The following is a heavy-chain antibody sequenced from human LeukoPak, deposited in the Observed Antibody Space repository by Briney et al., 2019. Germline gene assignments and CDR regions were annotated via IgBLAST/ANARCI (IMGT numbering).Heavy chain of an antibody. V-gene: IGHV4-31*03. D-gene: IGHD1-26*01. CDR3: AREWELRYDY. Sequence: SETLSLTCTVSGGSISSGGYSWSWIRQHPGKGLEWIGYIYYSGSTYYNPSLKSRVTISVDTSKNQFSLKLSSVTAADTAVYYCAREWELRYDYWGQGTLVTVSS. CDR2: IYYSGST. CDR1: GGSISSGGYS. J-gene: IGHJ4*02.